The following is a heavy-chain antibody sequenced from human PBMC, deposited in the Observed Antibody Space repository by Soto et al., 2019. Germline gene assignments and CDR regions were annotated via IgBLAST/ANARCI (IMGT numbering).Heavy chain of an antibody. Sequence: SVKVSCKASGGTFSSYAISWVRQAPGQGLERMGGIIPIFGTANYAQKFQGRVTITADESTSTAYMELSSLRSEDTAVYYCARGPATYYYDSSGYYRYWYFDLWGRGTLVTVSS. CDR2: IIPIFGTA. D-gene: IGHD3-22*01. CDR3: ARGPATYYYDSSGYYRYWYFDL. J-gene: IGHJ2*01. CDR1: GGTFSSYA. V-gene: IGHV1-69*13.